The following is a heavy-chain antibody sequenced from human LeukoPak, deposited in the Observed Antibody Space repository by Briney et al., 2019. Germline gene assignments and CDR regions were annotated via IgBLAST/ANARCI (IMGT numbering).Heavy chain of an antibody. J-gene: IGHJ4*02. CDR2: IIPIFGTA. V-gene: IGHV1-69*13. Sequence: GASVKVSCKASGGTFSSYAISWVRQAPGQGLEWMGGIIPIFGTANYAQKFQGRVTITADESTSTAYMELSSLRSEDTAVYYCARGGAAAGTLVYWGQGTLVTVSS. CDR3: ARGGAAAGTLVY. CDR1: GGTFSSYA. D-gene: IGHD6-13*01.